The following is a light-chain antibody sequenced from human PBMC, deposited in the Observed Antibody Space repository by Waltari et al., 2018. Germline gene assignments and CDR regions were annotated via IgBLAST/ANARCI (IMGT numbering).Light chain of an antibody. J-gene: IGLJ3*02. CDR3: HVWDSDSDHPV. CDR2: YDT. V-gene: IGLV3-21*04. Sequence: SYVLTQPPSVSVAPGNTATIACGGNNLERKSVHWYQQKPGQTPVAVIYYDTERPSGISERFSGSNSGNTATLTISRVEAGDEADYYCHVWDSDSDHPVFGGGTKLTVL. CDR1: NLERKS.